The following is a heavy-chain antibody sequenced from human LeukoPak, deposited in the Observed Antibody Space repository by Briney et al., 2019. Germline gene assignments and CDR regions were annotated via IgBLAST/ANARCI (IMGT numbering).Heavy chain of an antibody. CDR1: GFDFNIYS. D-gene: IGHD2-8*02. Sequence: PGGSLRLSCAASGFDFNIYSMNWVRQAPGKGLEWVASISSRSLYIYYPDSLRGRFTIYRDNAKKSLYLQMNDLRAEDTAVYYCSRDLDCTVTACYGGDDGFDIWGQGTMVTVSS. J-gene: IGHJ3*02. CDR3: SRDLDCTVTACYGGDDGFDI. CDR2: ISSRSLYI. V-gene: IGHV3-21*01.